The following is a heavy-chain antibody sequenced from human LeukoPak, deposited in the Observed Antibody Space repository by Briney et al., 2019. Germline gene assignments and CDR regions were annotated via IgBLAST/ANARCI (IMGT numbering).Heavy chain of an antibody. CDR3: ARAFWGSSWYSYYYYMDV. Sequence: SETLSLTCTVSGGSISSSTYYWGWIRQPPGEGLEWIGSMYYSSGNTYYNPSLKSRVTISVDTSKNQFSLKLSSVTAADTAVYYCARAFWGSSWYSYYYYMDVWGKGTTVTVSS. CDR2: MYYSSGNT. D-gene: IGHD6-13*01. J-gene: IGHJ6*03. CDR1: GGSISSSTYY. V-gene: IGHV4-39*07.